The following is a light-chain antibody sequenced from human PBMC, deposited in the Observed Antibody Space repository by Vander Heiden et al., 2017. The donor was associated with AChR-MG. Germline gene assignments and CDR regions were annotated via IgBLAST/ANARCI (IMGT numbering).Light chain of an antibody. J-gene: IGLJ1*01. Sequence: QSVLTQPPSASGAPGQRGTITCTGSSSERGGGFGVHWDHQLPGTAPNLLIFSDINRPSGVPDRFSGSKSGTSAFLAITGLQADDEADYYCQSYDSGLSGYVFGTGTKVTVL. CDR2: SDI. V-gene: IGLV1-40*01. CDR1: SSERGGGFG. CDR3: QSYDSGLSGYV.